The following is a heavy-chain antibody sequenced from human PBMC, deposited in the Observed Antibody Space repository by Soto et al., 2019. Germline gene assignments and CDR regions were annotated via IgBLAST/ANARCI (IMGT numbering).Heavy chain of an antibody. D-gene: IGHD6-19*01. CDR2: IRSKTNSYAT. Sequence: EGQLVESGGGLVQPGGSLKLSCAASGFTFGGSAMHWVRQASGKGLEWVGHIRSKTNSYATAYAESVKGRFTISRDDSMNTAYLQMNSLKTEDTAVYFCTRQTDAGQWLVVPTDYNFDYWGQGTLVTVSS. CDR1: GFTFGGSA. J-gene: IGHJ4*02. CDR3: TRQTDAGQWLVVPTDYNFDY. V-gene: IGHV3-73*02.